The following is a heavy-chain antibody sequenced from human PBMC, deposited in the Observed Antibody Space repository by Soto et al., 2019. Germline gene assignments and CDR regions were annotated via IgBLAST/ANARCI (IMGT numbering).Heavy chain of an antibody. V-gene: IGHV4-39*01. CDR1: GDSISNSRFY. Sequence: SETLSLTCGVSGDSISNSRFYWAWIRQPPGRGTEWIGSIYYSGNTYYKPSLKSRVSISIDTSRNQFSLKLTSVTAADTGVYYCASSSPFHYWGPGILVTVSS. J-gene: IGHJ4*02. CDR3: ASSSPFHY. D-gene: IGHD6-6*01. CDR2: IYYSGNT.